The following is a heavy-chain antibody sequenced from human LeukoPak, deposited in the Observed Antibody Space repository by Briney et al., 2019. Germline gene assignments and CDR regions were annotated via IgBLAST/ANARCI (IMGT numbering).Heavy chain of an antibody. Sequence: GGSLRLSCAASGFTFSNYEMNWVRQAPGKGLEWVSFISYSGRSIYYADSVKGRFTISRDNSKNTLYLQMNSLRAEDTAVYYCAKQTKYSSSSGSHYWGQGTLVTVSS. J-gene: IGHJ4*02. V-gene: IGHV3-23*01. D-gene: IGHD6-6*01. CDR1: GFTFSNYE. CDR3: AKQTKYSSSSGSHY. CDR2: ISYSGRSI.